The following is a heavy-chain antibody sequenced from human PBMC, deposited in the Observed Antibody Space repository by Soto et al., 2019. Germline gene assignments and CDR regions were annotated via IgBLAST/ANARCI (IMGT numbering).Heavy chain of an antibody. V-gene: IGHV1-69*01. CDR1: GGIFTNNA. CDR3: ATGGHNDGYNFYHGMDV. J-gene: IGHJ6*02. Sequence: QVQVVQSGAEVKQPGSSVKVSCKVSGGIFTNNAISWVRQAPGQGLEWLGGVIPLFDTAYYAQIFRGRRRISAEGATTPAYMELSGLTSADSAVDFCATGGHNDGYNFYHGMDVWGQGTTVTVS. D-gene: IGHD2-8*02. CDR2: VIPLFDTA.